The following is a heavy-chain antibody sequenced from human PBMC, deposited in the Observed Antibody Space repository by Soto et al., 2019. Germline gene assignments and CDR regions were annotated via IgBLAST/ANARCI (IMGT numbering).Heavy chain of an antibody. CDR2: ISWNSGHI. CDR1: GFIFDDYA. V-gene: IGHV3-9*01. Sequence: GGSLRLSCAASGFIFDDYAMHWVRQSPGKGLEWVSGISWNSGHIDYAAPVRGRFTISRDNAKNSLFLQMNSLRVEDTAVYYCAREVRGRGYPNWFDPWGQGTLVTVSS. CDR3: AREVRGRGYPNWFDP. J-gene: IGHJ5*02. D-gene: IGHD5-18*01.